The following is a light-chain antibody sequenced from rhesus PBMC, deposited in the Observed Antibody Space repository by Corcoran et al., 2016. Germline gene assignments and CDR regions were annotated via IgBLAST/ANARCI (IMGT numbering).Light chain of an antibody. J-gene: IGKJ2*01. CDR3: LQDYTTPYS. V-gene: IGKV1-94*01. CDR1: QGINKE. CDR2: AAS. Sequence: DIQMTQSPSSLSASVGDRVTVTCRASQGINKELSWYQQKPGKAPTLLIYAASSLQSGVSYRVSGSGSGTDYTLTLCSLQPEDFATYYCLQDYTTPYSFGQVTKVEIK.